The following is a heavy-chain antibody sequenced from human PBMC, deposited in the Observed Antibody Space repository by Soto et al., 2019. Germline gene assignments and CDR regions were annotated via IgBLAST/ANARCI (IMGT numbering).Heavy chain of an antibody. CDR3: ARGRQGSVWVYYYYGMDV. J-gene: IGHJ6*02. CDR2: INHSGST. V-gene: IGHV4-34*01. CDR1: GGSLSGYY. D-gene: IGHD3-16*01. Sequence: PSETLSLTCAVYGGSLSGYYWSWIRQPPGKGLEWIGEINHSGSTNYNPSLKSRVTISVDTSNNQFSLKLSSVTAADTAVYYCARGRQGSVWVYYYYGMDVWGQGTTVTVSS.